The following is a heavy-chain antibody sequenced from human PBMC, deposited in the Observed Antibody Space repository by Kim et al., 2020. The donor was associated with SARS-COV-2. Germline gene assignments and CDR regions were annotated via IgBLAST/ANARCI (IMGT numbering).Heavy chain of an antibody. D-gene: IGHD4-17*01. Sequence: GRFTHSRDNAKNTLYLQMNRLRAEDTAVYYCARALSILRGNYYYYYGMDVWGQGTTVTVSS. J-gene: IGHJ6*02. V-gene: IGHV3-74*01. CDR3: ARALSILRGNYYYYYGMDV.